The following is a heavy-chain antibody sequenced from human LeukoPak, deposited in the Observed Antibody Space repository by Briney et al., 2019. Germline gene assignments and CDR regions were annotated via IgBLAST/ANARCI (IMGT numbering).Heavy chain of an antibody. CDR1: GYPINNAYY. D-gene: IGHD2-2*01. CDR3: ARQYDSYFYYYLDL. V-gene: IGHV4-38-2*01. J-gene: IGHJ6*03. Sequence: SETLSLTCAVSGYPINNAYYRGWIRQPPGKGLEWIGSLYHPDSTYYNPSLKSRVTMSVDTSTNQFSLKLSFVTAADTAVYYCARQYDSYFYYYLDLWGTGTTVTVSS. CDR2: LYHPDST.